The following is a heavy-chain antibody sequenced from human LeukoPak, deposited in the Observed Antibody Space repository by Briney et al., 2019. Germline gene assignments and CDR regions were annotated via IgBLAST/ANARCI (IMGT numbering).Heavy chain of an antibody. V-gene: IGHV3-74*01. Sequence: GGSLRLSCAASGFTFSSYWMHWVRHAPGKGLVWVSRINSDGSSTSYADSVKGRFTISRDNAKNTLYLQMNSLRAEDTAVYHCARDSGDIVSEGGYFDYWGQGTLVTVSS. CDR3: ARDSGDIVSEGGYFDY. CDR1: GFTFSSYW. CDR2: INSDGSST. J-gene: IGHJ4*02. D-gene: IGHD5/OR15-5a*01.